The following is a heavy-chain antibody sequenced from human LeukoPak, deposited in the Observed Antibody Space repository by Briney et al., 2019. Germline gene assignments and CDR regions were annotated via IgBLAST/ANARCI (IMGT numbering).Heavy chain of an antibody. V-gene: IGHV1-2*06. CDR1: GYTFTGYH. Sequence: ASVKVSCKASGYTFTGYHIHWVRQAPGQGLEWMGRINPYSGDTNFAQKFQGRVTMTRDTSITTAYMDLSSLRPDDTAVYFCARDQGSLTRSWYTGYWGQGTQVTVSS. J-gene: IGHJ4*02. D-gene: IGHD6-13*01. CDR3: ARDQGSLTRSWYTGY. CDR2: INPYSGDT.